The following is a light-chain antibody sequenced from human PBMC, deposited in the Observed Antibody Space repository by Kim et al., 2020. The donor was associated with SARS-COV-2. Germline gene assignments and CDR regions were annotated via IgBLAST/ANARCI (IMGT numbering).Light chain of an antibody. J-gene: IGLJ3*02. CDR1: RLGDKY. CDR3: QAWDNNNGV. CDR2: NDS. V-gene: IGLV3-1*01. Sequence: SVSPGQTASIPCSGDRLGDKYASWYQQKPGQSPVLVIYNDSRRPSGIPERFSGSNSGNTATLTISGTQAIDEADYYCQAWDNNNGVFGGGTQLTVL.